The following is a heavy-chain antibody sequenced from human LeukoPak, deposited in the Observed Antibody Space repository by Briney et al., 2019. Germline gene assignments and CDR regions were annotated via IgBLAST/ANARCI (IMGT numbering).Heavy chain of an antibody. CDR1: AGSLSTYW. D-gene: IGHD3-10*01. CDR2: IHYTGGT. J-gene: IGHJ4*02. CDR3: ARTGSSGSFSDY. Sequence: SETLSLTCSVSAGSLSTYWWSWIRQPPGRGLEWIGFIHYTGGTLYNPSLKSRVTLSVDVSKSQFSLSLTSATTADTAVYYCARTGSSGSFSDYWGQGTLVTVSS. V-gene: IGHV4-59*01.